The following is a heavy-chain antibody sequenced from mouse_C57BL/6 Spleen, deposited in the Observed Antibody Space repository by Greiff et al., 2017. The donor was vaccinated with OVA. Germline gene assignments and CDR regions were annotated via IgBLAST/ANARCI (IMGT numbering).Heavy chain of an antibody. CDR1: GYTFTDYE. CDR2: IDPETGGT. Sequence: QVQLQQSGAELVRPGASVTLSCKASGYTFTDYEMHWLKQTPVHGLEWIGAIDPETGGTAYNQKFKGKAILTADKSSSTAYMELRSLTSEDSAVYYCTSGYYSNFFDYWGQGTTLTVSS. CDR3: TSGYYSNFFDY. D-gene: IGHD2-5*01. J-gene: IGHJ2*01. V-gene: IGHV1-15*01.